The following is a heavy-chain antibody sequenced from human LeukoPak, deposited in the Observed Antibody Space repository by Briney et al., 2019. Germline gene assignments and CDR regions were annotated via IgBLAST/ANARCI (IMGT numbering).Heavy chain of an antibody. CDR1: GYTFTSYY. D-gene: IGHD3-16*01. CDR3: ARDYGGADYYFDY. V-gene: IGHV1-46*01. CDR2: INPSGGST. Sequence: ASVKVSYQASGYTFTSYYMLWVRQAPGQGLEWMGIINPSGGSTSYAQKFQGRVTMTRDTSTSTVYMELSSLRSEDTAVYYCARDYGGADYYFDYWGQGTLVTVSS. J-gene: IGHJ4*02.